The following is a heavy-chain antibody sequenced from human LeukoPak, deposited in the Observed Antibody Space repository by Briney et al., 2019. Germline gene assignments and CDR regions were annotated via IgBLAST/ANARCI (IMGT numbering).Heavy chain of an antibody. CDR3: ARDRYYDFWSGSRGWFDP. Sequence: ASVKVSCKASGYTFTGYYMHWVRQAPGQGLEWMGWINPNSGGTNYAQKFQGRVTMTRDTSTSTAYMELSRLRSDDTAVYYCARDRYYDFWSGSRGWFDPWGQGTLVTVSS. CDR1: GYTFTGYY. J-gene: IGHJ5*02. D-gene: IGHD3-3*01. CDR2: INPNSGGT. V-gene: IGHV1-2*02.